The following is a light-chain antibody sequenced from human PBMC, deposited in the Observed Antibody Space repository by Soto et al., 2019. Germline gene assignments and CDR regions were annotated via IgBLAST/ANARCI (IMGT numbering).Light chain of an antibody. Sequence: ETLMTQSPVTLSVSPGERATLSCRASQSVSTNLAWYQQKPGQAPRLLIFGASTRATGIPARFSGSGSGTEFTLTISRLQSEDFAVYQCQQYNTWPLTFGQGTKVDIK. CDR2: GAS. CDR3: QQYNTWPLT. CDR1: QSVSTN. J-gene: IGKJ1*01. V-gene: IGKV3-15*01.